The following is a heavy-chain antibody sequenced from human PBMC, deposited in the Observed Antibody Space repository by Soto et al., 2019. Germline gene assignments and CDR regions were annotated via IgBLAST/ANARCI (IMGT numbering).Heavy chain of an antibody. D-gene: IGHD6-13*01. J-gene: IGHJ5*02. V-gene: IGHV3-30*03. Sequence: PGGSLRLSCAASGFTFSSYGMHWVRQAPGKGLEWVAVMSYDGSKKYYADSVKGRFTISRDNSKNTLYLQMNSLRAEDTAVYYCARHPERIAQIGWFDPWGQGTLVTRLL. CDR3: ARHPERIAQIGWFDP. CDR2: MSYDGSKK. CDR1: GFTFSSYG.